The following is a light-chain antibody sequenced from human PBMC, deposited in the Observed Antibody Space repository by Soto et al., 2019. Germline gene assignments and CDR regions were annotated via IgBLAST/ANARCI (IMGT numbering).Light chain of an antibody. CDR2: GAS. V-gene: IGKV3-20*01. J-gene: IGKJ1*01. CDR3: QQYGSSLRT. Sequence: EIVLTQSPGTLSLSPGERATHSCRAIQSVSSSYLAWYQQKPGQAPRLLIYGASSRATGIPDRFSGSGSGTDFTLTISRLEPEDFAVYYCQQYGSSLRTFGQGTKV. CDR1: QSVSSSY.